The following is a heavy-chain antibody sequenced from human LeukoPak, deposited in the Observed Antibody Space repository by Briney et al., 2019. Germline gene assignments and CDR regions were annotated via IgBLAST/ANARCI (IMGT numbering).Heavy chain of an antibody. CDR2: IYYSGST. J-gene: IGHJ5*02. D-gene: IGHD2-21*02. V-gene: IGHV4-59*01. Sequence: PSETLSLTCTVSGGSISSYYWGWIRQPPGKGLEWIGYIYYSGSTNYNPSLKSRVTISVDTSKNQFSLKLSSVTAADTAVYYCARSPIKVVTVSNWFDPWGQGTLVTVSS. CDR3: ARSPIKVVTVSNWFDP. CDR1: GGSISSYY.